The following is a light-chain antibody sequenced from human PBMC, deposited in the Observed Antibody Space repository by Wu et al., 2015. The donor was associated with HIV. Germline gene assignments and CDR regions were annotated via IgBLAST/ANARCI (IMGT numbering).Light chain of an antibody. J-gene: IGKJ5*01. CDR1: QSVNRNY. Sequence: EIVLTQSPGTLSLSPGERATLSCRASQSVNRNYLAWYQQKPGQAPRLLIYGASNRATDIPARFSGSGSGTDFTLTISSLEPEDLAIYYCQQNNNWPLTFGQGTRLEI. CDR3: QQNNNWPLT. CDR2: GAS. V-gene: IGKV3-11*01.